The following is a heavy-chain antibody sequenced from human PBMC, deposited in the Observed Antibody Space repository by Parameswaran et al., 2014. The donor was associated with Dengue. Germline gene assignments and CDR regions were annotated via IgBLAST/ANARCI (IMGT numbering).Heavy chain of an antibody. J-gene: IGHJ5*02. Sequence: VRQAPGKGLEWIGYIYYSGSTNYNPSLKSRVTISVDTSKNQFSLKLSSVTAADTAVYYCARLSIAVAGNWFDPWGQGTLVTVSS. D-gene: IGHD6-19*01. V-gene: IGHV4-59*08. CDR2: IYYSGST. CDR3: ARLSIAVAGNWFDP.